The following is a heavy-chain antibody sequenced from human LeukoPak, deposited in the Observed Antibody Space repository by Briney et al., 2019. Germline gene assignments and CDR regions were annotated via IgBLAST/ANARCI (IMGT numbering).Heavy chain of an antibody. D-gene: IGHD3-10*01. Sequence: PGGSLRLSCAASGFTFSSYWMSWVRQSPGKGLEWVANIKQGGSEKYYVDFVKGRFTISRDNAKNSLYLQMNSLRAEDTAVYYCARDSGFSGAQRGEFWGQGTLVTVSS. V-gene: IGHV3-7*01. CDR2: IKQGGSEK. CDR3: ARDSGFSGAQRGEF. J-gene: IGHJ4*02. CDR1: GFTFSSYW.